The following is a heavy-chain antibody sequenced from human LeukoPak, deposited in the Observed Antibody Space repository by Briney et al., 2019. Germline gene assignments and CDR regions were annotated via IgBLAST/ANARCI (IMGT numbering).Heavy chain of an antibody. CDR3: ARGGAATPFDY. Sequence: SETLSLTCTVSGGSISSYYWSWIRQPPGKGLEWIWYIYYSGSTYYNPSLKSRVTISVDTSKNQFSLKLSSVTAADTAVYYCARGGAATPFDYWGQGTLVTVSS. CDR1: GGSISSYY. CDR2: IYYSGST. J-gene: IGHJ4*02. V-gene: IGHV4-59*08. D-gene: IGHD6-25*01.